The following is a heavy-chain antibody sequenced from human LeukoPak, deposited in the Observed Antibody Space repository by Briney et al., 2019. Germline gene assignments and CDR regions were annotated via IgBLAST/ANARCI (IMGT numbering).Heavy chain of an antibody. Sequence: SETLSLTCTVSGGSITSYYWSWIRQPPGKGLEWIGYIYYSGSTNYNPSLKSRVTISVDTSKNQFSLKLSSVTAADTAVYYCASQALYYYDSSGYYYGAFDIWGQGTMVTVSS. J-gene: IGHJ3*02. D-gene: IGHD3-22*01. V-gene: IGHV4-59*01. CDR3: ASQALYYYDSSGYYYGAFDI. CDR2: IYYSGST. CDR1: GGSITSYY.